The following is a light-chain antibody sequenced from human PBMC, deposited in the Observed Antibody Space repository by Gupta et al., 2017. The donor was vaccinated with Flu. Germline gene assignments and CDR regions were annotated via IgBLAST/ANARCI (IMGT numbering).Light chain of an antibody. CDR2: WAS. CDR3: QQYYSPPYT. J-gene: IGKJ2*01. CDR1: QSVLYSSNNKNY. Sequence: DIVMNQSPDSLAVSLGERATINCKSSQSVLYSSNNKNYLAWYQQKPGQPPKLLIYWASTRDSGVPARFSGSGSGTDFTLTISSLQAEDVAVYSCQQYYSPPYTFGQGTKLEIK. V-gene: IGKV4-1*01.